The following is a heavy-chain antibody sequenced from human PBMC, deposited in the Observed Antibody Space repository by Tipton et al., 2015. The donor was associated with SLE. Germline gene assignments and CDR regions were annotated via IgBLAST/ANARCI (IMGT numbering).Heavy chain of an antibody. CDR2: IYHSGST. D-gene: IGHD3-3*01. CDR3: ARYDFWSGYHDP. J-gene: IGHJ5*02. Sequence: TLSLTCTVSGGSMSSYYWSWIRQPPGKGLEWIGYIYHSGSTNYNPSLNSRVTISVDTSKNQFSLKVNSVTAADTAVYYCARYDFWSGYHDPWGQGTLVTVSS. V-gene: IGHV4-59*01. CDR1: GGSMSSYY.